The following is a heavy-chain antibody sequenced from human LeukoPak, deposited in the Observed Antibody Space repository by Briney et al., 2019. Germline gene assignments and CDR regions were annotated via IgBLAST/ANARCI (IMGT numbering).Heavy chain of an antibody. V-gene: IGHV1-8*01. D-gene: IGHD3-10*01. CDR2: MNPNSGNT. CDR1: GYTFTSYD. Sequence: ASVKVSCKASGYTFTSYDINWVRQATGQGLEWMGWMNPNSGNTGYAQKLQGGVTMTRNTSISTAYMELSSLRSKDTAVYYCASWYYYGSGSYFLPRWGQGTLVTVSS. CDR3: ASWYYYGSGSYFLPR. J-gene: IGHJ4*02.